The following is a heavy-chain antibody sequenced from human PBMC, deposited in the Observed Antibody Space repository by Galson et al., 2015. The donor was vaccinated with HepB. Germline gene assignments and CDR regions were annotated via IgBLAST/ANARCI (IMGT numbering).Heavy chain of an antibody. CDR1: GYTFTGYY. CDR3: ARDAGIAVKLPEGYFDL. CDR2: INPNSGGT. D-gene: IGHD6-19*01. Sequence: SVKVSCKASGYTFTGYYMHWVRQAPGQGLEWMGWINPNSGGTNYAQKFQGWVTMTGDTSISTAYMELSRLRSDDTAVYYCARDAGIAVKLPEGYFDLWGRGTLVTVSS. V-gene: IGHV1-2*04. J-gene: IGHJ2*01.